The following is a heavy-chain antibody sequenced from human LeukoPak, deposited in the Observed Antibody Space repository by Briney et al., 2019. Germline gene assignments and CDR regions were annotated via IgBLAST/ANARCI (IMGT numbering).Heavy chain of an antibody. CDR1: GYSFTSYW. D-gene: IGHD3-10*01. Sequence: GESLKISCKGSGYSFTSYWIGWVRQVPGKGLEWMGIIYPGDSDTRYSPSFQGQVTISADKSISTAYLQWSSLKASDTAMYYCATYTMVRGVTFAFDIWGQGTMVTVSS. CDR3: ATYTMVRGVTFAFDI. CDR2: IYPGDSDT. J-gene: IGHJ3*02. V-gene: IGHV5-51*01.